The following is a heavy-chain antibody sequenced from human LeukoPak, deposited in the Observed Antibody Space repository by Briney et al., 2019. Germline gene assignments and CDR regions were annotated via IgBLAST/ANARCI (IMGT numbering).Heavy chain of an antibody. V-gene: IGHV4-4*02. CDR2: IYHSGST. CDR3: ARVIAAARDFDY. Sequence: SETLSLTCAVSGGSISSSNWWSWVRQPPGKGLEWIGEIYHSGSTYYNPSLKSRVTISVDTSKNQFSLKLSSVTAADTAVYYCARVIAAARDFDYWGQGTLVTVSS. D-gene: IGHD6-13*01. J-gene: IGHJ4*02. CDR1: GGSISSSNW.